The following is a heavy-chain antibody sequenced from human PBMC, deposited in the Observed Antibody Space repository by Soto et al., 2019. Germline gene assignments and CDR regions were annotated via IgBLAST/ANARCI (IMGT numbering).Heavy chain of an antibody. CDR1: GDSVSNNSAA. J-gene: IGHJ6*02. V-gene: IGHV6-1*01. D-gene: IGHD3-9*01. CDR3: AREVLRYFDWISRVDYSYYYGLDV. Sequence: SQTLSLTCAISGDSVSNNSAAWNWIRQSPSRGLEWLGRTYYRSKWYNDYAVSVKSRITINPDTSKNQFSLHLNSVTPEDTAVYYCAREVLRYFDWISRVDYSYYYGLDVWGQGTTVTVSS. CDR2: TYYRSKWYN.